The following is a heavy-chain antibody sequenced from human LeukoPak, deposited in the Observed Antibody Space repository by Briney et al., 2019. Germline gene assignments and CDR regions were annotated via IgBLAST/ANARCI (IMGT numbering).Heavy chain of an antibody. CDR3: ASGRAGSGWF. CDR1: GFTFSSYD. Sequence: PGGSLRLSCAASGFTFSSYDINWVRQAPGKGLEWVSYISSSGNTIYCADSVKGRFTISRDNAKNSLFLQMNSLRAEDTAVYYCASGRAGSGWFWGQGTLVTVSS. J-gene: IGHJ4*02. V-gene: IGHV3-48*03. CDR2: ISSSGNTI. D-gene: IGHD6-19*01.